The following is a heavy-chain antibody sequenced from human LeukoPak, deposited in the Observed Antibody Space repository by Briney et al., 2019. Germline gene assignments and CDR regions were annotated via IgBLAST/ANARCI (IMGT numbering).Heavy chain of an antibody. CDR3: ARGGIQVSGIDEFDY. CDR1: GFTFSDYD. Sequence: PGGSLRLSCAASGFTFSDYDMNWVRQAIGKGLEWVSDIGIRGDTHYSGSVTGRFTISRENAESSLYLQMNSLRDEHTAVYYCARGGIQVSGIDEFDYWGQGTLVTDSS. D-gene: IGHD6-19*01. J-gene: IGHJ4*02. V-gene: IGHV3-13*01. CDR2: IGIRGDT.